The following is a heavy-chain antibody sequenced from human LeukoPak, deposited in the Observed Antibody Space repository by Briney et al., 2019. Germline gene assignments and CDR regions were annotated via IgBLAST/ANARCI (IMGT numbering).Heavy chain of an antibody. J-gene: IGHJ6*03. CDR1: GFTFDGYA. D-gene: IGHD1-26*01. V-gene: IGHV3-43D*03. CDR2: ISWDGGST. Sequence: GGSLRLSCAASGFTFDGYAMHWVRQAPGKGLEWVSLISWDGGSTYYADSVKGRFTISRDNSKNSLYLQTNSLRAEDTALYYCAKGAQFPRYPSHSINYYYYMDVWGKGTTVTVSS. CDR3: AKGAQFPRYPSHSINYYYYMDV.